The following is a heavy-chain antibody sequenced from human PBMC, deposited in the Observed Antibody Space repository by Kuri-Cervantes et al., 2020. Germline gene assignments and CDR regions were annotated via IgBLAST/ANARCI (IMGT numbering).Heavy chain of an antibody. CDR3: ARVHGYSYGQGLDY. V-gene: IGHV1-46*01. CDR1: GYTFSTYQ. CDR2: INPTTGNT. J-gene: IGHJ4*02. D-gene: IGHD5-18*01. Sequence: ASVKVSCKASGYTFSTYQIHWVRQAPEQGLDWMGIINPTTGNTLYAPRFQGRVAMTRDTSTSTVNMELSSLRSEDTAVYYCARVHGYSYGQGLDYWGQGTLVTVSS.